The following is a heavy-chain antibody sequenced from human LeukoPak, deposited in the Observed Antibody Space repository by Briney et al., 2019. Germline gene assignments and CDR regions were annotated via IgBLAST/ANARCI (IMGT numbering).Heavy chain of an antibody. J-gene: IGHJ3*01. Sequence: GGSLRLSCAASGFNFRSYAMSWVRQAPGKGLEWVSAISSSGGSTYYADSVKGRFTISRDKSKNTLYLEINSLRADDTAVYYCAKDRNYYDAFDVWDQGAKVAVSS. D-gene: IGHD3-10*01. V-gene: IGHV3-23*01. CDR3: AKDRNYYDAFDV. CDR1: GFNFRSYA. CDR2: ISSSGGST.